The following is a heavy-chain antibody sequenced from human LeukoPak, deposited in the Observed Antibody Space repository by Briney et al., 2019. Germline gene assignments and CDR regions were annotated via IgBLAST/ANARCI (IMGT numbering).Heavy chain of an antibody. V-gene: IGHV3-7*01. Sequence: GGSLRLSCAVSGFTFSSYWMSWVRQAPGKGLEWVANIKQDGSEKYYVDSVKGRFTISRDNAKNSLYLQVNSLRAEDTAVYYCARDTLGEGEDANYAVYYFDYWGQGTVVTVSS. J-gene: IGHJ4*02. CDR2: IKQDGSEK. D-gene: IGHD4/OR15-4a*01. CDR3: ARDTLGEGEDANYAVYYFDY. CDR1: GFTFSSYW.